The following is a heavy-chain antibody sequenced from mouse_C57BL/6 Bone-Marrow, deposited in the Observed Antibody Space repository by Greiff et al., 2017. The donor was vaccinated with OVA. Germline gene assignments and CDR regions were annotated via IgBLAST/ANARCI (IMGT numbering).Heavy chain of an antibody. J-gene: IGHJ1*03. CDR3: ARGPHYYGSSYEGYFDV. D-gene: IGHD1-1*01. V-gene: IGHV7-3*01. CDR2: IRNKANGYTT. CDR1: GFTFTDYY. Sequence: EVQLVESGGGLVQPGGSLILSCAASGFTFTDYYMSWVRQPPGKALEWLGFIRNKANGYTTEYSASVKGRFTISRDNSQSILYLQMNALRAEDSATYYCARGPHYYGSSYEGYFDVWGTGTTVTVSS.